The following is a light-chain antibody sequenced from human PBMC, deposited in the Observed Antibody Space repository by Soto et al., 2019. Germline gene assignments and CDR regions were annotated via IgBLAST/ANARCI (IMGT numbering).Light chain of an antibody. CDR3: STSTDKTYL. CDR2: EVT. Sequence: QSALTQPPSAPGSPGQSVTISCTGTSGDVGAYDYVSWYQQHPGKAPKLLIYEVTKRPLGVPDRFSCSKSGNAASLTISGLQTEDEAEYFCSTSTDKTYLFGSGTKVTVL. V-gene: IGLV2-8*01. J-gene: IGLJ1*01. CDR1: SGDVGAYDY.